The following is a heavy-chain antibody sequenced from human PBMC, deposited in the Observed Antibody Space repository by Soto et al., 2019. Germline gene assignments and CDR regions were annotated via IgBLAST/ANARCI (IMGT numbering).Heavy chain of an antibody. V-gene: IGHV4-34*01. CDR2: INHSGST. CDR3: AGYYGSGSYYSY. J-gene: IGHJ4*02. Sequence: SETLSLTCAVYGGSFRGHYWSWTRQPPGKGLEWIGGINHSGSTNYNPSLKSRVTISVDTSKNQFSLKLSSVTAADTAVYYCAGYYGSGSYYSYWGQGTLVTVSS. CDR1: GGSFRGHY. D-gene: IGHD3-10*01.